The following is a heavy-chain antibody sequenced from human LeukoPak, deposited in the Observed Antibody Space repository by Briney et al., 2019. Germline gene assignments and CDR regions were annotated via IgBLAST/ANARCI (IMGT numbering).Heavy chain of an antibody. D-gene: IGHD3-10*01. CDR1: GFTFSDAW. J-gene: IGHJ1*01. CDR2: IKSKTNGGTT. V-gene: IGHV3-15*01. CDR3: TTEQVPGY. Sequence: GGSLRLSCAASGFTFSDAWMSWVRQAPGKGLEWAGRIKSKTNGGTTDYAAPVKGRFTVSRDDSQNTLFLQMNSLKTEDTAVYYCTTEQVPGYWGQGTLVTVSS.